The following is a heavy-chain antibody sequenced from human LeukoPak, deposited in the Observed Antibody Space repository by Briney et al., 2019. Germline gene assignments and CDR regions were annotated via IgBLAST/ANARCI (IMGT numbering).Heavy chain of an antibody. CDR3: ARGPRITLIRGGQWYHYMDV. J-gene: IGHJ6*03. CDR1: GYTFTIYY. D-gene: IGHD3-10*01. Sequence: GASVKVPCKASGYTFTIYYIHWVRQAPGQGLEWMGLINPSGGSTNYAQKFQGRVTMTRDTSTSTVYMELSSLRSEDTAVYYCARGPRITLIRGGQWYHYMDVWGKGTTVTISS. CDR2: INPSGGST. V-gene: IGHV1-46*01.